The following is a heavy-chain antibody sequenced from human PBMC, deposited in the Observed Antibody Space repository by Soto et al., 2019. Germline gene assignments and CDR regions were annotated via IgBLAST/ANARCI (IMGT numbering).Heavy chain of an antibody. CDR2: IRNKANSYTT. Sequence: EVQMVESGGGLVQPGGSLRLSCAASGFTFSDHYMDWVRQAPGKGLEWVGRIRNKANSYTTEYAASVKGRFTISRDDSKNSLFLQMNSLNPEDTAVYYCVVAVTDNIASWGQGTLVTVSS. CDR3: VVAVTDNIAS. CDR1: GFTFSDHY. V-gene: IGHV3-72*01. D-gene: IGHD6-19*01. J-gene: IGHJ4*02.